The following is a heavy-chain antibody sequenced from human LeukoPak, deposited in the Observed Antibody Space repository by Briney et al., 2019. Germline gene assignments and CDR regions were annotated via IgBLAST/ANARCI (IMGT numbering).Heavy chain of an antibody. Sequence: GGSLRLSCAASRFTFSSYSMNWVRQAPGKGLEWVSYISSSSTIYYADSVKGRFTISRDNAKNSLYLQMNSLRAEDTAVYYCARDAYGDYYFDYWGQGTLVTVSS. CDR1: RFTFSSYS. V-gene: IGHV3-48*01. D-gene: IGHD4-17*01. J-gene: IGHJ4*02. CDR2: ISSSSTI. CDR3: ARDAYGDYYFDY.